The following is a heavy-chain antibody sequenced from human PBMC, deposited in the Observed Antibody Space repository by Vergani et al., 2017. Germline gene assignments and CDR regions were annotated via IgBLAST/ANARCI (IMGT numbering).Heavy chain of an antibody. V-gene: IGHV3-48*03. J-gene: IGHJ3*02. CDR3: AKDVRYCSGGSCYSHAFDI. Sequence: EVQLVESGGGLVQPGGSLRLSCAASGFTFSSYEMNWVRQAPGKGLEWVSYISSSGSTIYYADSVKGRFTISRDNSKNTLFLQMNSLRTEDTAVYYCAKDVRYCSGGSCYSHAFDIWGQGTMVTVSS. D-gene: IGHD2-15*01. CDR2: ISSSGSTI. CDR1: GFTFSSYE.